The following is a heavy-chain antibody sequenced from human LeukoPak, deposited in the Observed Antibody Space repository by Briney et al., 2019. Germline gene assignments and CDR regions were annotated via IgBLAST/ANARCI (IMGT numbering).Heavy chain of an antibody. D-gene: IGHD6-19*01. J-gene: IGHJ4*02. CDR2: INHSGST. V-gene: IGHV4-39*07. CDR3: ASGKYSSGWYPLPCHY. Sequence: SETLSLTCTVSGGSISSSSYYWGWIRQPPGKGLEWIGEINHSGSTNYNPSLKSRVTISVDTSKNQFSLKLSSVTAADTAVYYCASGKYSSGWYPLPCHYWGQGTLVTVSS. CDR1: GGSISSSSYY.